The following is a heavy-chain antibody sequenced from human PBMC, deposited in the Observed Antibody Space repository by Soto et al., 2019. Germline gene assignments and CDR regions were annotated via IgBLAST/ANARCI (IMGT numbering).Heavy chain of an antibody. V-gene: IGHV3-23*01. CDR2: ISGSGGSA. CDR3: AKATYYYDSSGYFPFDY. Sequence: PGGSLRLSCAASGFTFSSYAMSWVRQAPGKGLEWVSTISGSGGSAYYADSVKGRFTISRDNSINTLYLQMSSLRAEDTAVYYCAKATYYYDSSGYFPFDYWGQGTLVTVYS. D-gene: IGHD3-22*01. CDR1: GFTFSSYA. J-gene: IGHJ4*02.